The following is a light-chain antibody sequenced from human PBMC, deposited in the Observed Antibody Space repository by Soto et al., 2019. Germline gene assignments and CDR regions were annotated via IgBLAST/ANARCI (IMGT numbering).Light chain of an antibody. CDR3: LQHNSYPRT. CDR1: QRITTY. CDR2: AAT. J-gene: IGKJ1*01. Sequence: DIHMTQSPSSVSASVLDIVTITCRASQRITTYLNWYQQRPGKAPSLLIYAATYLREGVPSRFSGSGSGTDFTLTISSLQPEDFATYYCLQHNSYPRTFGQGTKVDIK. V-gene: IGKV1-17*01.